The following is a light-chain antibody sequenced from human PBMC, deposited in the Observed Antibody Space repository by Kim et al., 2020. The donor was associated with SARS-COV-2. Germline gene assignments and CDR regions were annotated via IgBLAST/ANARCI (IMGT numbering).Light chain of an antibody. Sequence: SSELTQPLSVSVALGQTASITCGGNNIGTYNVHWYQLKPGQAPVMVIYRDDNRPSGIPERFSGSNSGHTATLTIRRAQSGDEADYYCQVWTSTTAVFGTG. V-gene: IGLV3-9*01. J-gene: IGLJ1*01. CDR1: NIGTYN. CDR3: QVWTSTTAV. CDR2: RDD.